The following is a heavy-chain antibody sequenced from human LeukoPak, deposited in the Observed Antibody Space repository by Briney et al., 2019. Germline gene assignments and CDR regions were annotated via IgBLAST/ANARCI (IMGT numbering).Heavy chain of an antibody. D-gene: IGHD3-22*01. CDR3: AKDTYYYDSSGYFDY. V-gene: IGHV3-33*06. J-gene: IGHJ4*02. CDR1: GFTFSSYG. CDR2: IWYDGSNK. Sequence: GGSLRLSCAASGFTFSSYGMHWVRQAPGKGLEWVAVIWYDGSNKYYAGSVKGRFTISRDNSKNTLYLQMNSLRAEDTAVYYCAKDTYYYDSSGYFDYWGQGTLVTVSS.